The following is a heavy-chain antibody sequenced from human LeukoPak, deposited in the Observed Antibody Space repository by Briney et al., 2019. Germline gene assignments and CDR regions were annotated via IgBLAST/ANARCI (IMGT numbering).Heavy chain of an antibody. CDR1: GSTFTSYA. CDR2: ISYDGRNK. J-gene: IGHJ6*03. CDR3: ARGPPGYYYYYMDV. V-gene: IGHV3-30*04. Sequence: GRSLRLSCAASGSTFTSYAMHWVRQAPGKGLEWVAVISYDGRNKYYADSVKGRFTISRDNSKNTLYLQMNSLTAEDTAVYYCARGPPGYYYYYMDVWGKGTTVTVSS.